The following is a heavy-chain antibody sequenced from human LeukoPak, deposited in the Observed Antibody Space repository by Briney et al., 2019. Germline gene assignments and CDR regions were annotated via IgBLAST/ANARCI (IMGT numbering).Heavy chain of an antibody. V-gene: IGHV4-59*08. Sequence: PSETLSLTCTVSGGSISSYYWSWIRQPPGKGLEWIGYIYYSGSTNCNPSLKSRVTISVDTSKNQFSLKLSSVTAADTAVYYCASTYYDSSGYYYYWGQGTLVTVSS. CDR3: ASTYYDSSGYYYY. CDR1: GGSISSYY. CDR2: IYYSGST. D-gene: IGHD3-22*01. J-gene: IGHJ4*02.